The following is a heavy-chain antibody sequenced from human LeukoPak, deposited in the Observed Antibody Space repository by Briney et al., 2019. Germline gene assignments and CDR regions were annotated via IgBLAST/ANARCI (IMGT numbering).Heavy chain of an antibody. V-gene: IGHV1-3*01. CDR1: GYTFTSYA. CDR3: ARDWGYCSGGSCYAMEF. CDR2: INAGNGNT. Sequence: GASVKVSCKVSGYTFTSYAMHWVRQAPGQRLEWMGWINAGNGNTKYSQKFQGRVTITRDTSASTAYMELSSLRSEDTAVYYCARDWGYCSGGSCYAMEFWGQETLVTVSS. D-gene: IGHD2-15*01. J-gene: IGHJ4*02.